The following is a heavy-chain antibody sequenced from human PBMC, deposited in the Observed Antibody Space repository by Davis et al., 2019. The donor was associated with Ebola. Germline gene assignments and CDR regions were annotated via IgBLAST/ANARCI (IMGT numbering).Heavy chain of an antibody. J-gene: IGHJ5*01. V-gene: IGHV4-59*01. CDR3: ARDRWGGGGDWFDS. CDR1: GGSFSGYY. CDR2: TYYSGST. D-gene: IGHD3-10*01. Sequence: MPSETLSLTCAVYGGSFSGYYWSWIRQPPGKGLDWIGYTYYSGSTNYNPSLKSRVTISVDTSKNQFSLKLSSVTAADTAVYYCARDRWGGGGDWFDSWGQGTLVIVSS.